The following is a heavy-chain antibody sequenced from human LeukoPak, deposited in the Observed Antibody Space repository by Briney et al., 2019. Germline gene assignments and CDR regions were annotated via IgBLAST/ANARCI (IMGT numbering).Heavy chain of an antibody. Sequence: GGSLRLSCAASGLTFSSYWMSWVRQAPGKGLEWVANIKHDGSEKNYVDSVKGRFTISRDNAKNTLHLQMNSLRAEDTAVYYCARGVPPCFDPWGQGTLVTVSS. CDR2: IKHDGSEK. V-gene: IGHV3-7*04. CDR1: GLTFSSYW. CDR3: ARGVPPCFDP. J-gene: IGHJ5*02.